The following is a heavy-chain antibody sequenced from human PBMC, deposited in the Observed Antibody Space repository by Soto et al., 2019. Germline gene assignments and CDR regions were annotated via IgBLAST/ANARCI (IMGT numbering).Heavy chain of an antibody. Sequence: GGSLRLSCAASGFIFNTYGMHWVRQAPGKGLEWVAVIWPDGSNRYYADSVSGQFTISRDNSKNTVFLQMNSLSAEDTAVYYCARAAWFYYGMDVWGHGTTVTVSS. V-gene: IGHV3-33*01. CDR3: ARAAWFYYGMDV. J-gene: IGHJ6*02. D-gene: IGHD3-22*01. CDR1: GFIFNTYG. CDR2: IWPDGSNR.